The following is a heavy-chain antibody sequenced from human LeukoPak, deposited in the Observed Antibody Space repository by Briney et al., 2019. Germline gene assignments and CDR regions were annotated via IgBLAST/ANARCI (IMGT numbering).Heavy chain of an antibody. CDR1: GGSFSSYY. Sequence: SETLSLTCAVYGGSFSSYYWSWIRQPPGKGLEWIGEINHSGSTNYNPSLKSRVTISVDTSKNQFSLKLSSVTAADTAVYYCARTYVVVIALNWFDPWGQGTLVTVSS. CDR2: INHSGST. V-gene: IGHV4-34*01. D-gene: IGHD2-21*01. CDR3: ARTYVVVIALNWFDP. J-gene: IGHJ5*02.